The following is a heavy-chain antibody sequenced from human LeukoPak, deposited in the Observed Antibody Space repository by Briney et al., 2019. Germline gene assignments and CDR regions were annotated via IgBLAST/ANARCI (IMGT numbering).Heavy chain of an antibody. Sequence: GGSLRLSCAASGFSFSNYAMSWVRQVPGKGLEWVSAISGRDDSTYYADSVKGRFTISRDTSKNTLYLQMNSLRAEDTAVYYCAKGGDYDVLTGYYDSDYWGQGTLVTVSS. V-gene: IGHV3-23*01. D-gene: IGHD3-9*01. CDR1: GFSFSNYA. J-gene: IGHJ4*02. CDR3: AKGGDYDVLTGYYDSDY. CDR2: ISGRDDST.